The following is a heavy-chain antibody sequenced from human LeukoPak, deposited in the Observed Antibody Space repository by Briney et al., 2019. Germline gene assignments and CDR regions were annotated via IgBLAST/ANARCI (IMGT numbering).Heavy chain of an antibody. V-gene: IGHV5-51*01. J-gene: IGHJ4*02. CDR1: GYRFTNSW. Sequence: GESLKISCKASGYRFTNSWIGWVRPMPGKGLEWMGIIYPGDSDTRYSPSFQGQVTISADKSIRNAYLQWSSLKASDTAMYYCARGSSEYTYGFGFDYWGQGTLVTVSS. CDR3: ARGSSEYTYGFGFDY. CDR2: IYPGDSDT. D-gene: IGHD5-18*01.